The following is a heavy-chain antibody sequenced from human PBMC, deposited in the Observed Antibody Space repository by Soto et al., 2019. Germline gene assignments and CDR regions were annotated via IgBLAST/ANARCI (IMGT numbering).Heavy chain of an antibody. CDR1: GGSISSYY. V-gene: IGHV4-39*01. CDR2: IYYSGST. D-gene: IGHD2-2*01. J-gene: IGHJ4*02. Sequence: SETLSLTCTVSGGSISSYYWGWIRQPPGKGLEWIGSIYYSGSTYYNPSLKSRVTISVDTSKNQFSLKLSSVTAADPAVYYCARIARDIVVVPAAPYFDYWGQGTLVTVSS. CDR3: ARIARDIVVVPAAPYFDY.